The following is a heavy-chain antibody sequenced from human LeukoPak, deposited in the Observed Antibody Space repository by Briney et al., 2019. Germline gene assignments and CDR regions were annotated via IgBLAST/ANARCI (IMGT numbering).Heavy chain of an antibody. CDR3: AREFDY. CDR1: GFTFSNSW. J-gene: IGHJ4*02. V-gene: IGHV3-74*01. CDR2: INSDGSYT. Sequence: GGSLRLSCAASGFTFSNSWMHWVRQAPGKGLVWVSRINSDGSYTTYADSVKGRFTIPRDNAKNTLYLQMNSLRAEDMAVYYCAREFDYWGQGTLVTVSS.